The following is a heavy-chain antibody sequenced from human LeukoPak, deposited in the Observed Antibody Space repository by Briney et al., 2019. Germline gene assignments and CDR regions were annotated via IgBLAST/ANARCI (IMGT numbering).Heavy chain of an antibody. CDR3: AGQWASYFDY. CDR2: IYYGGST. V-gene: IGHV4-59*01. Sequence: SETLSLTCTVSGGSISSYYWSWIRQPPGKGLEWIGYIYYGGSTNYNPSLKSRVTTSVDTSKNQFSLKLSSVTAADTAVYYCAGQWASYFDYWGQGTLVTVSS. J-gene: IGHJ4*02. CDR1: GGSISSYY. D-gene: IGHD1-26*01.